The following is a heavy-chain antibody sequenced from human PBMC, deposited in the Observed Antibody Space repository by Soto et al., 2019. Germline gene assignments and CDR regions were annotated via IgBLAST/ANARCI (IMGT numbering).Heavy chain of an antibody. D-gene: IGHD3-10*01. CDR1: GYTFTIYG. CDR3: AISQLWFGEFAMGGMDV. V-gene: IGHV1-18*04. J-gene: IGHJ6*02. Sequence: ASVKVSCKASGYTFTIYGISCVLQSPLQWLEWMGWISAYNGNTNYAQKLQGRVTMTTDTSTSTACMELRSLRSDDTAVYYCAISQLWFGEFAMGGMDVWGQGTTVTVSS. CDR2: ISAYNGNT.